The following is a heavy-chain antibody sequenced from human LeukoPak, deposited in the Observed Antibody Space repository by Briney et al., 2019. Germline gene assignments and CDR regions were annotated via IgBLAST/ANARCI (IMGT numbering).Heavy chain of an antibody. D-gene: IGHD3-22*01. CDR2: ISSSSTYK. Sequence: GGSLRRSCAASGFIFSAYTMNWVRQAPGKGLEWVSSISSSSTYKYYADSVKGRFTISRDNAQNPVYLQMNSLRAEDTAVYYCARVAQYYYDSSGYYCPDYWGQGTLVTVSS. CDR3: ARVAQYYYDSSGYYCPDY. V-gene: IGHV3-21*01. J-gene: IGHJ4*02. CDR1: GFIFSAYT.